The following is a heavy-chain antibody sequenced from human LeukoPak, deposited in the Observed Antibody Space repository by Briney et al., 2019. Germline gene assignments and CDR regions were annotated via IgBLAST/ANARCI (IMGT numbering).Heavy chain of an antibody. CDR1: GFTFSSYA. Sequence: PGRSLRLSCAASGFTFSSYAMHWVRQAPGKGLEWVAVISYDGSNKYYADSVKGRFTISRDNSKNTLYLQMNSLRAEDTAVYYCARDGPPGVWFDPWGQGTLVTVSS. D-gene: IGHD3-10*01. CDR2: ISYDGSNK. V-gene: IGHV3-30-3*01. CDR3: ARDGPPGVWFDP. J-gene: IGHJ5*02.